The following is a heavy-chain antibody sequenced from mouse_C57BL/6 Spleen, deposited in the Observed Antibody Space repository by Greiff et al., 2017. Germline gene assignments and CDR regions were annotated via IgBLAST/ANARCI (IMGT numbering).Heavy chain of an antibody. D-gene: IGHD4-1*01. CDR2: IYPGNSDT. Sequence: EVQGVESGTVLARPGASVKMSCKTSGYTFTSSWMHWVKQRPGQGLEWIGAIYPGNSDTSYNQKFKGKAKLTAVTSASTAYMELSSLTNEDSAVYYCTRGGFTWEDYFDYWGQGTTLTVSS. CDR3: TRGGFTWEDYFDY. V-gene: IGHV1-5*01. CDR1: GYTFTSSW. J-gene: IGHJ2*01.